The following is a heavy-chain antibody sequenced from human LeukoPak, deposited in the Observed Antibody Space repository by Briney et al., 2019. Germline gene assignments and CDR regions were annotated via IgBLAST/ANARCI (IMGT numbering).Heavy chain of an antibody. Sequence: PGGSLRLSCAASRLTIRDNYMSWVLQAPGMGLQSGSVTYSGGRPYYADSVKGRFTISRDNSKNTLNLQMNSRRAEDTAVYYCARNAYGAQTPSDVWGQGTTVTVSS. J-gene: IGHJ6*02. CDR3: ARNAYGAQTPSDV. V-gene: IGHV3-66*01. D-gene: IGHD4-17*01. CDR2: TYSGGRP. CDR1: RLTIRDNY.